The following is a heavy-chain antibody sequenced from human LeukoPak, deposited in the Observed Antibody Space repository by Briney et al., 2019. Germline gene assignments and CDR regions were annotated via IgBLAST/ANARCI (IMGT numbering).Heavy chain of an antibody. CDR2: IKDDGSRK. D-gene: IGHD3-10*01. CDR1: GFTFSSYW. V-gene: IGHV3-7*01. Sequence: PGGSLRLSCAASGFTFSSYWMSWVRQAPGKGPEFVANIKDDGSRKFYVDSVKGRFTISRDNAKNSVSLQMISLRAEDTAVYYCARDSGYSEFDIWGQGAMVIVSS. J-gene: IGHJ3*02. CDR3: ARDSGYSEFDI.